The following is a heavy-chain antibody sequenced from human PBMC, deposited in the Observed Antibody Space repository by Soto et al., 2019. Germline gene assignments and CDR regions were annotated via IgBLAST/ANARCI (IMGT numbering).Heavy chain of an antibody. CDR1: GYTFTGYY. J-gene: IGHJ6*02. D-gene: IGHD3-3*01. V-gene: IGHV1-2*04. Sequence: QVQLVQSGAEVKKPGASVKVSCKASGYTFTGYYMHWVRQAPGQGLEWMGGINPNSGGTNYAQKFQGWVTMTRDTSIRTAYMELSRLRSDDTAVYYCARDPITFFGATGMDVWGQGTTVTFSS. CDR2: INPNSGGT. CDR3: ARDPITFFGATGMDV.